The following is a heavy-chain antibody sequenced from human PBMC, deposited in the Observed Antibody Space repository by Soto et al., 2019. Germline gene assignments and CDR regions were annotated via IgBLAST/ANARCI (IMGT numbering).Heavy chain of an antibody. V-gene: IGHV3-23*01. CDR2: VTANGVST. Sequence: EVQLLESGGGFVQPGGSLRLSCAATGFTFSVYAMTWVRQAPGKGLEWVSAVTANGVSTYSADSVKGRFTISRDNSKNTLFPQMNSLSAEDTAVYYCASLGVGDWANYYYYYGMDVWGQGTTVTVSS. J-gene: IGHJ6*02. D-gene: IGHD2-21*02. CDR3: ASLGVGDWANYYYYYGMDV. CDR1: GFTFSVYA.